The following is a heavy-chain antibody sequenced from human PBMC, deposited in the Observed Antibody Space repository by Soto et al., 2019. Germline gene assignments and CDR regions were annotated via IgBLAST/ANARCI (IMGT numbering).Heavy chain of an antibody. J-gene: IGHJ4*02. CDR2: IYYSGST. CDR1: GGSISSGGYY. V-gene: IGHV4-31*03. Sequence: KTSETLSLTCTVSGGSISSGGYYWSWIRPHPGRGLEWIGYIYYSGSTYYNPSLKSRVTISVDTSKNQFSLKLSSVTAADTAVYYCARTVKDIVVVVAVPYFDYWGQGTLVTV. CDR3: ARTVKDIVVVVAVPYFDY. D-gene: IGHD2-15*01.